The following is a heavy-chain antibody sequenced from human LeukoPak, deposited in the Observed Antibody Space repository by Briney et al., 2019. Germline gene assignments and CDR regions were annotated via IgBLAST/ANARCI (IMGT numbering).Heavy chain of an antibody. CDR1: GFTFSSYD. D-gene: IGHD2-8*01. J-gene: IGHJ2*01. Sequence: PGGSLRLSCAASGFTFSSYDMHWVRQATGKGLEWVSAIGTAGDTYYPGSVKGRFTISRENAKNSLYFQMNSLRAGDTAVYYCARAGMAYWYFDLWGRGTLVTVSS. CDR2: IGTAGDT. V-gene: IGHV3-13*01. CDR3: ARAGMAYWYFDL.